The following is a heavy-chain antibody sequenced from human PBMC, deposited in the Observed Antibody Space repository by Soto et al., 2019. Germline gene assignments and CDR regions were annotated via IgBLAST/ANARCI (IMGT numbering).Heavy chain of an antibody. J-gene: IGHJ6*02. D-gene: IGHD2-15*01. CDR1: GYSFTSYW. Sequence: LGESLKISCKGSGYSFTSYWIRWVRQMPGKGLEWMGRIDPSDSYTNYSPSFQGHVTISADKSISTAYLQWGSLKASDTAMYYCDRGYGSGGSCPTKYYYYYYGMDVWGQGTTVTVSS. CDR2: IDPSDSYT. CDR3: DRGYGSGGSCPTKYYYYYYGMDV. V-gene: IGHV5-10-1*01.